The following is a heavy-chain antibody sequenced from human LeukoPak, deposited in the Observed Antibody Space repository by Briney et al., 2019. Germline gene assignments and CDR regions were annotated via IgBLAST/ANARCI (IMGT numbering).Heavy chain of an antibody. CDR1: GDSVSNKNAA. V-gene: IGHV6-1*01. Sequence: SQTLSLTCAVSGDSVSNKNAAWNRIRQSPSRGLEWLGRTYYRSEWHTDYAFSVKGRITINADTSKNQFSLQLGYVTPEDTAVYYCASGWALSWGQGTLVTVSS. J-gene: IGHJ5*02. CDR3: ASGWALS. CDR2: TYYRSEWHT. D-gene: IGHD1-26*01.